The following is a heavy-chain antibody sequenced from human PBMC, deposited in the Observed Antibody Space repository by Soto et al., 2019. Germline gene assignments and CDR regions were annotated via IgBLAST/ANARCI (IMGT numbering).Heavy chain of an antibody. J-gene: IGHJ3*02. Sequence: QVQLVQSGAEVKKSGSSVKVSCKASGGTFTNYGVSWVRQAPGQGLEWMGVFTPIFERRHYAERFQGRVTIIAAECTKIAYMELRRLSSDDTAIYSCAIGMWVILLNRPEAFDIWGQGTMVSVSS. CDR2: FTPIFERR. V-gene: IGHV1-69*01. CDR3: AIGMWVILLNRPEAFDI. CDR1: GGTFTNYG. D-gene: IGHD3-9*01.